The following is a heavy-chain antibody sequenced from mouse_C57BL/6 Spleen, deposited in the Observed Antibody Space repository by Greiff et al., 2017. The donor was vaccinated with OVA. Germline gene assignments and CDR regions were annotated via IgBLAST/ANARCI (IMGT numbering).Heavy chain of an antibody. CDR2: IDPSDSET. Sequence: QVQLQQPGAELVRPGSSVKLSCKASGYTFTSYWMHWVKQRPIQGLEWIGNIDPSDSETHYNQKFKDKATLTVDKSSSTAYMQLSSLTSEDSAVYYSARDYYGSSFDYWGQGTTLTVSS. J-gene: IGHJ2*01. V-gene: IGHV1-52*01. CDR3: ARDYYGSSFDY. D-gene: IGHD1-1*01. CDR1: GYTFTSYW.